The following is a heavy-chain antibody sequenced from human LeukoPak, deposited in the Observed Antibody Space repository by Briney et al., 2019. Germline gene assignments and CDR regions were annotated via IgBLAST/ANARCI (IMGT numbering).Heavy chain of an antibody. CDR1: GGTFSSYA. J-gene: IGHJ3*02. Sequence: SVKVSCKAPGGTFSSYAISWVRQAPGQGLEWMGRIIPIFGTANYAQKFQGRVTITTDESTSTAYMELSSLRSEDTAVYYCARVLSGSCCDAFDIWGQGTMVTVSS. D-gene: IGHD1-26*01. CDR2: IIPIFGTA. CDR3: ARVLSGSCCDAFDI. V-gene: IGHV1-69*05.